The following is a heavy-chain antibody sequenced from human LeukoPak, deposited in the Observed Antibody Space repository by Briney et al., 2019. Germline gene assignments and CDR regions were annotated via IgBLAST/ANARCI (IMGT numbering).Heavy chain of an antibody. V-gene: IGHV1-8*01. CDR1: GYTFTSYD. CDR3: ARGISGYGYYYYYYMDV. Sequence: GASVKVSCKASGYTFTSYDINWVRQATGQGLEWMGWMNPNSGNTGYAQKFQGRVTMTRNTSISTAYMELSSLRSEDTAVYYCARGISGYGYYYYYYMDVWGKGTTVTVSS. CDR2: MNPNSGNT. D-gene: IGHD5-18*01. J-gene: IGHJ6*03.